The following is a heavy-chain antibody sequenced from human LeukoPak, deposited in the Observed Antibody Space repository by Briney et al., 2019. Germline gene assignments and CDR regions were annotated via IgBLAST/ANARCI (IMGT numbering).Heavy chain of an antibody. D-gene: IGHD2-21*02. V-gene: IGHV1-69*06. CDR3: AYCGGDCYFDY. J-gene: IGHJ4*02. CDR1: GGTFSSYA. CDR2: IIPIFGTA. Sequence: SVKVSCKASGGTFSSYAISWVRQAPGQGLEWMGRIIPIFGTANYAQKFQGRVTITADKSTSTAYMGLSSLRSEDTAVYYCAYCGGDCYFDYWGQGTLVTVSS.